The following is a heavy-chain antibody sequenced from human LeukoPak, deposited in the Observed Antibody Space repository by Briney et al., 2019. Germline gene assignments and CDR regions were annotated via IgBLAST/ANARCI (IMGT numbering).Heavy chain of an antibody. CDR2: IYHSGST. J-gene: IGHJ4*02. CDR3: ARDLVGSGYGIYDY. V-gene: IGHV4-38-2*02. D-gene: IGHD5-12*01. Sequence: SETLSLTCTVSGYSISSGYYWGWIRQPPGKGLEWIGSIYHSGSTYYNPSLKSRVTISVDTSKNQFSLKLSSVTAADTAVYYCARDLVGSGYGIYDYWGQGTLVTVSS. CDR1: GYSISSGYY.